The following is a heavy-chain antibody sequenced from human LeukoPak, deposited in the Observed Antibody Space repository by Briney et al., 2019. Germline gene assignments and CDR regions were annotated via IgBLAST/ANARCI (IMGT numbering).Heavy chain of an antibody. V-gene: IGHV3-30*01. CDR3: ARSPFP. CDR1: GFTFSSYA. Sequence: GGSLRLSCAASGFTFSSYAMHWVRQAPGKGLEWVAVISYDGSNKYYADSVKGRFTISRDNSKNTLYLQMNSLRAEDTAVYYYARSPFPWGQGTLVTVSS. CDR2: ISYDGSNK. J-gene: IGHJ5*02.